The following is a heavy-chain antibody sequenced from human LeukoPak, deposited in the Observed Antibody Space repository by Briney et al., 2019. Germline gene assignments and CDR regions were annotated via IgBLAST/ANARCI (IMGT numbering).Heavy chain of an antibody. CDR2: IYYSGST. Sequence: SETLSLTCTVSGGSINSYYWGWTRQPPGKGLEWIGSIYYSGSTYYNPSLKSRVTISVDTSKNQFSLKLSSVTAADTAVYYCARRGMATITTADYWGQGTPVTVSS. D-gene: IGHD5-24*01. J-gene: IGHJ4*02. V-gene: IGHV4-39*01. CDR3: ARRGMATITTADY. CDR1: GGSINSYY.